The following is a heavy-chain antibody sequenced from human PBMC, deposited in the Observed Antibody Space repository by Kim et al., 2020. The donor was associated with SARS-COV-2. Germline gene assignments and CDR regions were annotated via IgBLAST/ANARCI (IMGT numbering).Heavy chain of an antibody. CDR3: AKDSPNYSSSWLGTRFDY. V-gene: IGHV3-30*18. CDR1: GFTFSSYG. J-gene: IGHJ4*02. Sequence: GGSLSLSCAASGFTFSSYGMHWVRQAPGKGLEWVAVISYDGSNKYYADSVKGRFTISRDNSKNTLYLQMNSLRAEDTAVYYCAKDSPNYSSSWLGTRFDYWGQGTLVTVSS. D-gene: IGHD6-13*01. CDR2: ISYDGSNK.